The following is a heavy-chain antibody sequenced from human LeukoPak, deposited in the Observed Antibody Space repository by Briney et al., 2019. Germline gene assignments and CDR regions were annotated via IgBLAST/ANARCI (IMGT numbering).Heavy chain of an antibody. CDR1: GYTFTSYG. CDR2: ISAYNGNT. Sequence: ASVKLSCKASGYTFTSYGISWVRQAPGQGLEWMGWISAYNGNTNYAQKLQGRVTMTTDTSTSTAYMELRSLRSDDTAVYYCARDYPLLMITFGGVIVPRPFDYWGQGTLVTVSS. D-gene: IGHD3-16*02. V-gene: IGHV1-18*01. J-gene: IGHJ4*02. CDR3: ARDYPLLMITFGGVIVPRPFDY.